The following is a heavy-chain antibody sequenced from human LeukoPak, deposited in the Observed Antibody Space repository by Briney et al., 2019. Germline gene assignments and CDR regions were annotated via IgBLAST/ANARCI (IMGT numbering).Heavy chain of an antibody. CDR2: INSDGSST. V-gene: IGHV3-74*01. CDR1: GFTFSSYW. CDR3: AKEHSYGPSFDY. J-gene: IGHJ4*02. Sequence: PGGSLRLSCAASGFTFSSYWMHWVRQAPGKGLVWVSRINSDGSSTSYADSVKGRFTISRDNSKNTLYLQMNSLRAEDTAVYYCAKEHSYGPSFDYWGQGTLVTVSS. D-gene: IGHD5-18*01.